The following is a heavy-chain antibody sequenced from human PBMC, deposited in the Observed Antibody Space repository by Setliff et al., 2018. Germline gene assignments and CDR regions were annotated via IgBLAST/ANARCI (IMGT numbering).Heavy chain of an antibody. Sequence: SETLSLTCTVSGASISSPNWWNWVRQPPGKGLEWIGEIYHSGTTNYNPSLKSRVTMSVDKSRNQFSLRLTSVTAADTAIYYCTRAYSGSHDYWGQGTLVTVSS. J-gene: IGHJ4*02. D-gene: IGHD1-26*01. CDR3: TRAYSGSHDY. CDR1: GASISSPNW. CDR2: IYHSGTT. V-gene: IGHV4-4*02.